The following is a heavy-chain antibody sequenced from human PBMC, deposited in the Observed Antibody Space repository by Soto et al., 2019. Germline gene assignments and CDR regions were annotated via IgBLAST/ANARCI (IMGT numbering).Heavy chain of an antibody. CDR3: ARDILTGYYYYYGMDV. Sequence: GGSLRLSCAASGFTFSSYAMHWVRQAPGKGLEWVAVISYDGSNKYYADSVKGRFTISRDNSKNTLYLQMNSLRAEDTAVYYCARDILTGYYYYYGMDVWGQGTTVTVSS. CDR1: GFTFSSYA. V-gene: IGHV3-30-3*01. D-gene: IGHD3-9*01. CDR2: ISYDGSNK. J-gene: IGHJ6*02.